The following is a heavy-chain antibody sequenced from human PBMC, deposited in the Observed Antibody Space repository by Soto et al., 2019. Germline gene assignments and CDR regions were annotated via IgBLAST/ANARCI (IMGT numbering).Heavy chain of an antibody. D-gene: IGHD5-18*01. CDR2: ISAYNGNT. Sequence: ASVKVSCKASGYTFTSYGISWVRQAPGQGLEWMGWISAYNGNTNYAQKLQGRVTMTTDTSTSTAYMELRSLRSDDTAVYYCAREMEVDTAMVTFDYWGQGTLVTVSS. CDR3: AREMEVDTAMVTFDY. CDR1: GYTFTSYG. J-gene: IGHJ4*02. V-gene: IGHV1-18*01.